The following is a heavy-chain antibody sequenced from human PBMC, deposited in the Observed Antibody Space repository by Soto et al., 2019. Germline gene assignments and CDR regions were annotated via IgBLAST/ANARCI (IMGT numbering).Heavy chain of an antibody. D-gene: IGHD3-16*01. CDR2: ISDTSSSI. Sequence: EVQLVESGGGLVKPGGSLRLSCAASGFTFSTSNMNWVRQAPGKGLQWVSSISDTSSSIYYADSVRGRCTISRDNAKNSLYLQLNSLRAEDTAVYYCARKYFETATRRGRSFDYWGQGTLVTVSS. J-gene: IGHJ4*02. CDR3: ARKYFETATRRGRSFDY. V-gene: IGHV3-21*01. CDR1: GFTFSTSN.